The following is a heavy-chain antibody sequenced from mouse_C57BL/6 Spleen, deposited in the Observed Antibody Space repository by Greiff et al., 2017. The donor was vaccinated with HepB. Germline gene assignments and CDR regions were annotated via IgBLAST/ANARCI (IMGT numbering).Heavy chain of an antibody. CDR3: AKFPLYYGSSYPSYYAMDY. CDR1: GFSLTSYG. Sequence: VKLVESGPGLVQPSQRLSITCTVSGFSLTSYGVHWVRQSPGKGLEWLGVIWRGGSTDYNAAFMSRLSITKDNSKSQVFFKMNSLQADDTAIYYCAKFPLYYGSSYPSYYAMDYWGQGTSVTVSS. CDR2: IWRGGST. V-gene: IGHV2-5*01. D-gene: IGHD1-1*01. J-gene: IGHJ4*01.